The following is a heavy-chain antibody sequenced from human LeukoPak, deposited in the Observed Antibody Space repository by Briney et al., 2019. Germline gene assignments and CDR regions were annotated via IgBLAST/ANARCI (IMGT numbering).Heavy chain of an antibody. Sequence: AGGSLRLSCAASGFTFGNYWMHWVRQAPGKGLEWVANIKEDGSEKYYVDSVKGRFTIPRDNAKNSLYLQMNSLRAEDTALYYCAKWMDEDYWGQGTLVTVSS. D-gene: IGHD2-2*03. V-gene: IGHV3-7*01. CDR2: IKEDGSEK. CDR3: AKWMDEDY. CDR1: GFTFGNYW. J-gene: IGHJ4*02.